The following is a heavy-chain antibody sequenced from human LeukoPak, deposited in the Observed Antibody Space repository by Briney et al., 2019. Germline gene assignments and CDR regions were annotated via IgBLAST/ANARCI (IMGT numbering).Heavy chain of an antibody. V-gene: IGHV3-23*01. Sequence: GGSLKLSCAASGFTFSSYAMSWVRQAPGKGLEWVSAISGSGGSTYYADSVKGRFTISRDNSKNTLYLQMNSLRAEDTAVYYCARDHYYGSIGYWGQGTLVTVSS. CDR2: ISGSGGST. J-gene: IGHJ4*02. D-gene: IGHD3-10*01. CDR3: ARDHYYGSIGY. CDR1: GFTFSSYA.